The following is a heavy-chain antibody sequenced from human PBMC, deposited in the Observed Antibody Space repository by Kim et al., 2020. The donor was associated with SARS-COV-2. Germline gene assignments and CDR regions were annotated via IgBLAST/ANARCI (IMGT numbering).Heavy chain of an antibody. J-gene: IGHJ5*02. V-gene: IGHV3-15*01. Sequence: GGSLRLSCAASGFTFSNAWMSWVRQAPGKGLEWVGRIKSKTDGGTTDYAAPVKGRFTISRDDSKNTLYLQMNSLKTEDTAVYYCTTDTEIVVVVAATGFDPWGQGTLVTVSS. CDR3: TTDTEIVVVVAATGFDP. D-gene: IGHD2-15*01. CDR2: IKSKTDGGTT. CDR1: GFTFSNAW.